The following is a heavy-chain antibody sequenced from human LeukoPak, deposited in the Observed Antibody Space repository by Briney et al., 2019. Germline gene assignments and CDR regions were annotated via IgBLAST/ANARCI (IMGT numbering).Heavy chain of an antibody. CDR3: ARDPIVVAGGASFDY. CDR2: ISSSSSNV. CDR1: GFTFSSYS. V-gene: IGHV3-21*01. J-gene: IGHJ4*02. D-gene: IGHD6-19*01. Sequence: GGSLRLSCAASGFTFSSYSMNWVRQAPGKGLEWVSSISSSSSNVYCTNSVKGRFTISRDNAKNSLYLQMNSLRAEDTAVYYCARDPIVVAGGASFDYWGQGTLVTVSS.